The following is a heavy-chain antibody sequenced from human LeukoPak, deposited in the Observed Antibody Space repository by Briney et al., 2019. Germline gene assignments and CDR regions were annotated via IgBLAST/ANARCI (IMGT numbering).Heavy chain of an antibody. Sequence: GGSLRLSCAASGFTFSTYAMTWVRQAPGKGLEWVSTISFSSGSTYYADSVKGRFTISRDNSKNTLYLQMNSLRAEDTAVYCCAKAKGSTRLAPFDCWGQGTLVTVSS. V-gene: IGHV3-23*01. J-gene: IGHJ4*02. CDR2: ISFSSGST. CDR1: GFTFSTYA. D-gene: IGHD2-2*01. CDR3: AKAKGSTRLAPFDC.